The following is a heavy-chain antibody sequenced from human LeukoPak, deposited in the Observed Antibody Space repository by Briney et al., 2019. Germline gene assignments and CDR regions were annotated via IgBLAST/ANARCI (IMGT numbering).Heavy chain of an antibody. Sequence: SETLSLTCTVSGGSISSSSYYWGWIRQPPGKGLEWIGGIYYSGSTYYNPSLKSRVTISLDTSKNQFSLKLSSVTAADTAVYYCARDRYYYGSGTYGLDYWGQGTLVTVSS. V-gene: IGHV4-39*07. D-gene: IGHD3-10*01. J-gene: IGHJ4*02. CDR1: GGSISSSSYY. CDR2: IYYSGST. CDR3: ARDRYYYGSGTYGLDY.